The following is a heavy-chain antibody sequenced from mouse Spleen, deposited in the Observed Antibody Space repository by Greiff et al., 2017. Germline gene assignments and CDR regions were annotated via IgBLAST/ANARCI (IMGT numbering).Heavy chain of an antibody. CDR1: GSTFTSYW. D-gene: IGHD2-12*01. Sequence: QVQLKQPGAELVKPGASVKMSCKASGSTFTSYWITWVKQRPGQGLEWIGDIYPGSGSTNYNEKFKSKATLTVDTSSSTAYMQLSSLTSEDSAVYYCARSDDRDFDYWGQGTTLTVSS. J-gene: IGHJ2*01. V-gene: IGHV1-55*01. CDR3: ARSDDRDFDY. CDR2: IYPGSGST.